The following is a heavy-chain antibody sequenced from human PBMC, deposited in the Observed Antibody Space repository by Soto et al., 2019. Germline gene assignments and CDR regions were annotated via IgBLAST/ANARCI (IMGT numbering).Heavy chain of an antibody. V-gene: IGHV1-69*01. CDR3: ARAPAPYDYVWGSYRYHFDY. Sequence: QVQLVQSGAEVKKPGSSVTVSCKASGGTFSSYAISWVRQAPGQGLEWMGGIIPIFGTANYAQKFQGRVTITADESTSTAYMELSSLRSEDTAVYYCARAPAPYDYVWGSYRYHFDYWGQGTLVTVSS. CDR1: GGTFSSYA. J-gene: IGHJ4*02. CDR2: IIPIFGTA. D-gene: IGHD3-16*02.